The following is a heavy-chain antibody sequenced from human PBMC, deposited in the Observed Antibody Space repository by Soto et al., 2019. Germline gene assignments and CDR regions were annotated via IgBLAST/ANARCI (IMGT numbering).Heavy chain of an antibody. D-gene: IGHD2-15*01. CDR1: GYNFTNYW. V-gene: IGHV5-51*01. J-gene: IGHJ4*02. CDR3: ARRNLYYSHGRFPDY. Sequence: PGESLKISCKVTGYNFTNYWVAWVRQMPGKGLEWMGIVFPGDSDTRYNPSFQGQVTFSADQSTGTAFLHWTSLKAPDTATYYCARRNLYYSHGRFPDYWGQGTLVTVSS. CDR2: VFPGDSDT.